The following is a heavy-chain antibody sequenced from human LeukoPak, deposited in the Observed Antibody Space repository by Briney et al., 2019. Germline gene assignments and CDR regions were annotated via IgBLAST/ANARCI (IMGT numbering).Heavy chain of an antibody. Sequence: GGSLRLSCAASGFTFSSYAMHWVRQAPGKGLEWVAVISYDGSNKYYADSVKGRFTISGDNSKNTAYLQMNSLRAEDTAIYYCAKDGEWTFDIWGQGTMVTVSS. D-gene: IGHD3-3*01. CDR1: GFTFSSYA. V-gene: IGHV3-30-3*01. CDR2: ISYDGSNK. J-gene: IGHJ3*02. CDR3: AKDGEWTFDI.